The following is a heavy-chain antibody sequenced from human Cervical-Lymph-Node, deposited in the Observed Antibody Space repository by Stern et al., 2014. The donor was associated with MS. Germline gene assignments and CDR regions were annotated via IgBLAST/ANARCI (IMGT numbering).Heavy chain of an antibody. CDR1: GYTFTNYA. J-gene: IGHJ1*01. Sequence: VQLVESGAEVKKPGASVKVSCKASGYTFTNYAISWVRQAPGQGLEWMGWISGYNGNTNYAQKFQGRVTMTTDTSTNTAYMELRSLRSDDTGLYYCARDSSGFQFWGQGTLVTVS. CDR3: ARDSSGFQF. CDR2: ISGYNGNT. V-gene: IGHV1-18*01. D-gene: IGHD6-19*01.